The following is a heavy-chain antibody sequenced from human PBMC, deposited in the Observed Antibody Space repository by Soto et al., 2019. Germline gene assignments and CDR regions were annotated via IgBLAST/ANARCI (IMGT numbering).Heavy chain of an antibody. CDR2: INYGGST. J-gene: IGHJ6*03. V-gene: IGHV4-34*01. CDR3: ARGAGCSGGSCYYMDV. Sequence: QVQLQQWGAGLLKPSETLSLNCAVYGGSFSGYYWSWIRQPPGKGLEWIGEINYGGSTNYNPSLTSRLTISVDTSKNPISLKLNSVTAADTAVYYCARGAGCSGGSCYYMDVWGKGTTVPVSS. D-gene: IGHD2-15*01. CDR1: GGSFSGYY.